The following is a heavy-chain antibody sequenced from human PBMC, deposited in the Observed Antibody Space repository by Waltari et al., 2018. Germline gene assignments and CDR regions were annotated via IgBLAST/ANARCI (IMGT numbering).Heavy chain of an antibody. D-gene: IGHD3-22*01. CDR3: AKDLISYYYDSSGYYY. CDR2: IRYDGSNK. V-gene: IGHV3-30*02. J-gene: IGHJ4*02. Sequence: QVQLVESGGGVVQPGGSLRLSWAASGSTFSSLGSLWVRAAHGKGLEWVAFIRYDGSNKYYADSVKGRFTISRDNSKNTLYLQMNSLRAEDTAVYYCAKDLISYYYDSSGYYYWGQGTLVTVSS. CDR1: GSTFSSLG.